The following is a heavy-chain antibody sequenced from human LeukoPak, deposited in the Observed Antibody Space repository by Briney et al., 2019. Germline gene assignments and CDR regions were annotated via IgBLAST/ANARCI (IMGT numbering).Heavy chain of an antibody. CDR3: ARGRDGYNLVYNWFDP. V-gene: IGHV1-69*05. D-gene: IGHD5-24*01. CDR2: IIPIFGTA. Sequence: GASVKVSCKASGGTFSSYAISWVRQAPGQGLEWMGGIIPIFGTANYAQKFQGRVTITTDESTSTAYMELSGLRSEDTAVYYRARGRDGYNLVYNWFDPWGQGTLVTVSS. CDR1: GGTFSSYA. J-gene: IGHJ5*02.